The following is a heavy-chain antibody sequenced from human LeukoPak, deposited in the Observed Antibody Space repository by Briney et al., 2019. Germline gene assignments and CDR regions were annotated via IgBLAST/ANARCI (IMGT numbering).Heavy chain of an antibody. CDR3: AKDPYYDVLTGYLFDY. CDR2: ISYDGDNK. Sequence: PGGSLRLSCAASGFTFSTYGMHWVRQAPGKGLEWVAVISYDGDNKYFADSVKGRFTISRDNSKNTLYLQMNSLRAEDTAVYYCAKDPYYDVLTGYLFDYWGQGTLVTVSS. V-gene: IGHV3-30*18. CDR1: GFTFSTYG. J-gene: IGHJ4*02. D-gene: IGHD3-9*01.